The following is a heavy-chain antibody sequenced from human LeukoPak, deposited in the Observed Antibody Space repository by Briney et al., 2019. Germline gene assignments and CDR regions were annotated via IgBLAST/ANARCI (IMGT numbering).Heavy chain of an antibody. J-gene: IGHJ4*02. CDR1: GGSISSGSYY. D-gene: IGHD3-22*01. CDR3: AREDYDSSEIDY. V-gene: IGHV4-61*02. Sequence: SQTLSLTCTVSGGSISSGSYYWSWIRQPAGKGLEWIGRIYTSGSTNYNPSLKSRVTISVDTSKNQFSLKLSSVTAADTAVYYCAREDYDSSEIDYWGQGTLVTVSS. CDR2: IYTSGST.